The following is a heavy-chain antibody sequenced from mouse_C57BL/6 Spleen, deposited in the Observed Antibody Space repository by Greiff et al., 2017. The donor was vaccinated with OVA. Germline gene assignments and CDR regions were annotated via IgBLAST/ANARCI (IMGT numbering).Heavy chain of an antibody. D-gene: IGHD1-1*01. Sequence: EVKVEESGPGMVKPSQSLSLTCTVTGYSITSGYDWHWIRHFPGNKLEWMGYISYSGSTNYNPSLKSRISITHDPSKNHFFLKLNSVTTEDTATYYCARGYYGSSYFDYWGQGTTLTVSS. V-gene: IGHV3-1*01. J-gene: IGHJ2*01. CDR2: ISYSGST. CDR3: ARGYYGSSYFDY. CDR1: GYSITSGYD.